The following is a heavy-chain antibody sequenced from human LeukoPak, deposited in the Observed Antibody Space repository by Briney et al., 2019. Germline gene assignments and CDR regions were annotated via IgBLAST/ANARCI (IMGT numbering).Heavy chain of an antibody. V-gene: IGHV3-21*01. J-gene: IGHJ4*02. Sequence: GWALRLSRAPSIFSLSSHSMILVRLAPRAGLEWVSSISSSSNYIYYADSVKGRFTIFRDNADNSMYLQMVRLRYEDTAVYYCARDRTSRYNDVSDYWGQGTLVTVSS. D-gene: IGHD2-2*01. CDR2: ISSSSNYI. CDR1: IFSLSSHS. CDR3: ARDRTSRYNDVSDY.